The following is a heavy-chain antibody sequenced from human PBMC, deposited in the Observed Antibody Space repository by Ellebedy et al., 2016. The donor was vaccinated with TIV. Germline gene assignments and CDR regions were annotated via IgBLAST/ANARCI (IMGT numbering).Heavy chain of an antibody. D-gene: IGHD2-15*01. CDR1: GFTFSTYV. Sequence: GESLKISCAASGFTFSTYVMSWVRQAPGKGLEWVMAISGRGGSRSYADSVKGRFTISSDNSKNTLYVEMNSLRAEDTAVYYCAKGGAGGAHDYWGQGTLVTVSS. J-gene: IGHJ4*02. V-gene: IGHV3-23*01. CDR3: AKGGAGGAHDY. CDR2: ISGRGGSR.